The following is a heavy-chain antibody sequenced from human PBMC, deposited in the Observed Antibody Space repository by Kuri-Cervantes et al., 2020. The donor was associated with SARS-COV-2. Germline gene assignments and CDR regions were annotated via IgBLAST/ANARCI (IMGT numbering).Heavy chain of an antibody. CDR2: IYWDDDK. J-gene: IGHJ4*02. CDR1: GFSLSTSGVG. CDR3: ARIWYSSSSSNLGFDY. D-gene: IGHD6-6*01. V-gene: IGHV2-5*02. Sequence: SGPTLVKPTQTLTLTCTFSGFSLSTSGVGVGWIRQPPGKALEWLALIYWDDDKRYSPSLKTRLTISKDTSKNQVVLTMTNMGPVDTATYYCARIWYSSSSSNLGFDYWGQGTLVTVSS.